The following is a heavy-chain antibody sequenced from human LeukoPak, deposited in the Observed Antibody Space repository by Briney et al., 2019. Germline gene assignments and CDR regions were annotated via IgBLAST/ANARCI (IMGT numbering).Heavy chain of an antibody. CDR1: GYTLTELS. CDR3: ATDRPYYYDSSQFDY. Sequence: ASVKVSCKVSGYTLTELSMHRVRQAPGKGLEWMGGFDPEDGETIYAQKFQGRVTMTEDTSTDTAYMELSSLRSEDTAVYYCATDRPYYYDSSQFDYWGQGTLVTVSS. J-gene: IGHJ4*02. D-gene: IGHD3-22*01. CDR2: FDPEDGET. V-gene: IGHV1-24*01.